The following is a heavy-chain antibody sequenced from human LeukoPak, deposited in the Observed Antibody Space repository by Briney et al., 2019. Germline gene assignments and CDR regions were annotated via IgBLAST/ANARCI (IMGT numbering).Heavy chain of an antibody. CDR1: GFTFSSYE. Sequence: GGSLRLSCAASGFTFSSYEMNWVRQAPGKGLEWVSSISSSSSYIYYADSVKGRFTISRDNAKNSLYLQMNSLRAEDTAVYYCARENYDILTGSPNFDYWGQGTLVTVSS. J-gene: IGHJ4*02. D-gene: IGHD3-9*01. CDR3: ARENYDILTGSPNFDY. V-gene: IGHV3-21*01. CDR2: ISSSSSYI.